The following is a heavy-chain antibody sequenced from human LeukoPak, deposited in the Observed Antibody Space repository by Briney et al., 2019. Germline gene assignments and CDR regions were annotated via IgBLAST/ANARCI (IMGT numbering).Heavy chain of an antibody. V-gene: IGHV5-51*01. Sequence: GESLKISCKGSGYSFTSYWIGWVRQMPGKGLEWMGIIYPGDSDTRYSPSFQGQVTISADKSISTAYLQWSSLKASDTAMYYCARPAGYCSSTGCTDGAAYYFDYWGQGTLVTVSS. J-gene: IGHJ4*02. CDR1: GYSFTSYW. CDR2: IYPGDSDT. D-gene: IGHD2-2*01. CDR3: ARPAGYCSSTGCTDGAAYYFDY.